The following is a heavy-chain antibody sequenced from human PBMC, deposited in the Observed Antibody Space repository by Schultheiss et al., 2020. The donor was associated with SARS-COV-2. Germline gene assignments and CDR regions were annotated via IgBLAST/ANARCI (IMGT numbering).Heavy chain of an antibody. V-gene: IGHV4-59*12. D-gene: IGHD5-12*01. CDR3: AKEIYTGYDGFDY. CDR1: GGSISSDY. Sequence: SETLSLTCTVSGGSISSDYWSWIRQPPGKGLEWIGSIYHSGRTNYNPSLKSRVSISVDTSKNQFSLKLSSVTAADTAVYYCAKEIYTGYDGFDYWGQGTLVTVSS. CDR2: IYHSGRT. J-gene: IGHJ4*02.